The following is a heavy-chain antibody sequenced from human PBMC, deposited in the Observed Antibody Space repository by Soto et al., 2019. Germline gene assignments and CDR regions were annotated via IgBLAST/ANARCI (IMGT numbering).Heavy chain of an antibody. D-gene: IGHD1-26*01. CDR3: AKVSGLDY. J-gene: IGHJ4*02. V-gene: IGHV3-30*18. CDR2: ISYDGSNK. Sequence: QVQLVESGGGVVQPGRSLRLSCAASGFTFSSYGMHWVRQAPGKGLEWVAVISYDGSNKYYADSVKGRFTISRDNSKNTLYLKMNSLRAEDTAVYYCAKVSGLDYWGKGTLVTVSS. CDR1: GFTFSSYG.